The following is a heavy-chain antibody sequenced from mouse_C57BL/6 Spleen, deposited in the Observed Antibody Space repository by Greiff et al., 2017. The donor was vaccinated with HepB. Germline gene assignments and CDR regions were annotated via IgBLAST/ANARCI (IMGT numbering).Heavy chain of an antibody. CDR3: ARNWDFDY. CDR2: IYPGSGNT. J-gene: IGHJ2*01. V-gene: IGHV1-76*01. Sequence: VQVVESGAELVRPGASVKLSCKASGYTFTDYYINWVKQRPGQGLEWIARIYPGSGNTYYNEKFKGKATLTAEKSSSTAYMQLSSLTSEDSAVYFCARNWDFDYWGQGTTLTGSS. CDR1: GYTFTDYY. D-gene: IGHD4-1*01.